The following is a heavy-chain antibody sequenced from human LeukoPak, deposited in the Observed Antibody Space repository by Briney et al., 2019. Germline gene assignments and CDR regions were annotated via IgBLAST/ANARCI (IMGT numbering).Heavy chain of an antibody. D-gene: IGHD2/OR15-2a*01. CDR3: ARGPNRYYFDY. CDR1: GGSISSYY. Sequence: PSETLSLTCTVSGGSISSYYWSWIRQPPGKGLEWIGYIYTSGSTNYNPSLKSRVTISVDTSKNQFSLKLSSVTAADTAVYYCARGPNRYYFDYWGQGTLVTVSS. V-gene: IGHV4-4*09. CDR2: IYTSGST. J-gene: IGHJ4*02.